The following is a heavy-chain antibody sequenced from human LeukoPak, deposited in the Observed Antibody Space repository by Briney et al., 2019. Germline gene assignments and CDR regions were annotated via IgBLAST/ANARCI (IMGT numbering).Heavy chain of an antibody. CDR2: IYSGGSI. Sequence: PGGSLRLSCAASGFTFSSNYMTWVRQAPGKGLEGVSVIYSGGSIYYSDSVRGRFTISRDNSKNTLYLQMNSLRGEDTAVYYCARGTSSGYFQLYFDYWGQGTLVTVSS. D-gene: IGHD3-22*01. CDR3: ARGTSSGYFQLYFDY. J-gene: IGHJ4*02. V-gene: IGHV3-53*01. CDR1: GFTFSSNY.